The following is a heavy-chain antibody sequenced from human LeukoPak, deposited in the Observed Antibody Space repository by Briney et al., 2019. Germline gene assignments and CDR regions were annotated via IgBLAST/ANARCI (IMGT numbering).Heavy chain of an antibody. V-gene: IGHV3-74*01. D-gene: IGHD1-20*01. J-gene: IGHJ4*02. CDR3: ARVITSTKTIDY. CDR2: INSDGSST. CDR1: GFTFSSYW. Sequence: GGSLRLSCAASGFTFSSYWMHWVRHAPGKGLVWVSRINSDGSSTSYADSVKGRFTISRDNAKNTLYLQMNSLRAEDTAMYYCARVITSTKTIDYWGQGTLVTVSS.